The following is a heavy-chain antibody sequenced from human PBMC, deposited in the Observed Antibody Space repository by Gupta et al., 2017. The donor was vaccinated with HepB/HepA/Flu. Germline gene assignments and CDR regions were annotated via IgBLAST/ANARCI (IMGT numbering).Heavy chain of an antibody. V-gene: IGHV3-23*01. CDR3: AKDLRGCGSTSCCYRVDH. J-gene: IGHJ4*02. D-gene: IGHD2-2*01. CDR2: ISASGGTT. Sequence: QAPGKGLEWVSAISASGGTTYYADSVKGQFTISRDKSKNTLYQQMNSLRAEDTAVYYCAKDLRGCGSTSCCYRVDHWGQGTLVTVSS.